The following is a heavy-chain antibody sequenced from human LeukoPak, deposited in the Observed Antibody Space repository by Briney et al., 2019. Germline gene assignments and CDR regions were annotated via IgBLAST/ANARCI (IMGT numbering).Heavy chain of an antibody. V-gene: IGHV3-30*03. CDR2: ISYDGSNK. J-gene: IGHJ6*02. CDR3: ASGEEMATISPIHHYYGMDV. D-gene: IGHD5-24*01. CDR1: GFTFSSYG. Sequence: GGSLRLSCAASGFTFSSYGMHWVRQAPGKGLEWVAVISYDGSNKYYADSVKGRFTISRDNSKNTLYLQMNSLRAEDTAVYYCASGEEMATISPIHHYYGMDVWGQGTTVTVSS.